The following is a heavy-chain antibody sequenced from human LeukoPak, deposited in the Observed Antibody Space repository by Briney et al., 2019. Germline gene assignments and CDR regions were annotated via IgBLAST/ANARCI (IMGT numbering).Heavy chain of an antibody. D-gene: IGHD3-9*01. V-gene: IGHV3-74*01. CDR1: GFTFSSYW. J-gene: IGHJ3*02. CDR2: INSDGSST. Sequence: GGSLRLSCAASGFTFSSYWMHWVRQAPGKGLVWVSRINSDGSSTSYADSVKGRFTISRDNAKNTLYLQMNSLRAEDTAVYYCARHHRGYDILTGGGSDAFDIWGQGTMVTVSS. CDR3: ARHHRGYDILTGGGSDAFDI.